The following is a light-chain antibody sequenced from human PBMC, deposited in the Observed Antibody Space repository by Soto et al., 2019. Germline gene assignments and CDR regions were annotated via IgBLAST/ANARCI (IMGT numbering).Light chain of an antibody. CDR3: LQYNNWPPWT. Sequence: EIVMTHSPATLSVSPGERATLSCRASQSVSSNLAWYQQKPGQAPRLLIYGASTRATGIPARVSVSGSGTEFTLTVSSLQSEDFAVYYCLQYNNWPPWTFGQGTKVEIK. CDR1: QSVSSN. J-gene: IGKJ1*01. CDR2: GAS. V-gene: IGKV3D-15*01.